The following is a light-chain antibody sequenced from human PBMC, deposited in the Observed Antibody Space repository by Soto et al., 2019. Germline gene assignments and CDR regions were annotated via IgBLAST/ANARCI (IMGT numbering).Light chain of an antibody. J-gene: IGKJ4*01. CDR2: AAS. CDR3: LQHNSYPLT. V-gene: IGKV1-5*01. CDR1: QSISTW. Sequence: DIQMTQSHSTLPASVGDRATITCRASQSISTWLAWFHQKPGKPPKRLIYAASSLQTGVPSRFSGDGFGTEFTLTISSLQPEDFATYYCLQHNSYPLTFGGGTKVDIK.